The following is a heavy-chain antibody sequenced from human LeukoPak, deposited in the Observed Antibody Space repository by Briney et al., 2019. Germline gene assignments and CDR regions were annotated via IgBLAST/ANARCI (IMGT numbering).Heavy chain of an antibody. CDR1: GFTVRSYA. Sequence: GKSLRLSCAADGFTVRSYAMVWVRQAPGKRMEWVAVISYDGSNKYYADSVKGRFTISRDNSKNTLYLQMNSLRAEDTAVYYCAREGAAAGTFDYWGQGTLVTVSS. V-gene: IGHV3-30-3*01. CDR2: ISYDGSNK. CDR3: AREGAAAGTFDY. D-gene: IGHD6-13*01. J-gene: IGHJ4*02.